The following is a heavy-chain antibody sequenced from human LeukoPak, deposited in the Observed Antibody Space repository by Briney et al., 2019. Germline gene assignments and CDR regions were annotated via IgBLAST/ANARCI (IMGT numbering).Heavy chain of an antibody. D-gene: IGHD2-2*01. CDR1: GFTFGDYA. V-gene: IGHV3-49*04. CDR3: TVVPGYYFDY. Sequence: GGSLRLSCTASGFTFGDYAMSWVRQAPGKGLEWVGFIRSKAYGGTTEYAASVKGRFTISRDDYKSIAYLQMNSLKTEDTAVYYCTVVPGYYFDYWGQGTLVTVSS. J-gene: IGHJ4*02. CDR2: IRSKAYGGTT.